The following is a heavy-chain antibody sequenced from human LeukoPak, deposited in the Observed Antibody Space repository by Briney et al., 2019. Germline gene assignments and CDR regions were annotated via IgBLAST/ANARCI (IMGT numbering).Heavy chain of an antibody. CDR1: GFTFSNAW. Sequence: GGSLRLSCAASGFTFSNAWMSWVRQAPGKGLEWVGRIKSKTDGGTTDYAAPVKGRFTISRDDSKNTLYLQMNSLKTEDTAVYYCTTVLNYYDSSGKEYYFDYWGQGTLVTVSS. J-gene: IGHJ4*02. V-gene: IGHV3-15*01. CDR2: IKSKTDGGTT. D-gene: IGHD3-22*01. CDR3: TTVLNYYDSSGKEYYFDY.